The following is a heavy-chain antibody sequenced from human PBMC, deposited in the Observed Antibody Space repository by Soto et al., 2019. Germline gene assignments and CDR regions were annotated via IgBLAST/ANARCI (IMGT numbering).Heavy chain of an antibody. CDR1: GFTFSNYA. D-gene: IGHD6-19*01. Sequence: GSLTLSCAASGFTFSNYAMSCVRQAPGKGLEWVSAISGDGGITYYADSVNGRFTISRANSRNTLYLQMNSLRAEDTAVYYCAIPSGLTVTGTDYWGQGTMVTVSS. J-gene: IGHJ4*02. CDR2: ISGDGGIT. CDR3: AIPSGLTVTGTDY. V-gene: IGHV3-23*01.